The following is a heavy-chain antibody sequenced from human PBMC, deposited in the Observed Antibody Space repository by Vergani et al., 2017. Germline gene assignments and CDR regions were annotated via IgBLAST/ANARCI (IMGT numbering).Heavy chain of an antibody. CDR3: AKDMTTVTTGDHFDY. CDR1: GFTFSSYW. CDR2: INSDGSST. V-gene: IGHV3-74*01. D-gene: IGHD4-17*01. Sequence: EVQLVESGGGLVQPGGSLRLSCAASGFTFSSYWMHWVRQAPGKGLVWVSRINSDGSSTSYADSVKGRFTISRDNAKNTLYLQMNSLRAEDTAVYYCAKDMTTVTTGDHFDYWGQGTLVTVSS. J-gene: IGHJ4*02.